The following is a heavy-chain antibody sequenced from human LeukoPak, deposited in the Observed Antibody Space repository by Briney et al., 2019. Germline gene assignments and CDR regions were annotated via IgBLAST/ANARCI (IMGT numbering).Heavy chain of an antibody. Sequence: ASVKVSCKASGYTLTGYYMHWVRQAPAQGLEWMGWINPNSGGTNYAQKFQGRVTMTRDTSISTAYMELSRLRSDDTAVYYCARALQNYYDFSPDYWGQGTLVTVSS. CDR2: INPNSGGT. D-gene: IGHD3-22*01. J-gene: IGHJ4*02. CDR1: GYTLTGYY. V-gene: IGHV1-2*02. CDR3: ARALQNYYDFSPDY.